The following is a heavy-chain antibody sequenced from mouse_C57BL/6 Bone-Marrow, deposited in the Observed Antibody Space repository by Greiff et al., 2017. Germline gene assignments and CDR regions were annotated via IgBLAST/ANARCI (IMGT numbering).Heavy chain of an antibody. Sequence: EVHLVESGGGLVQPGGSLKLSCAASGFTFSDYGMAWVRQAPRKGPEWVAFISNLAYSIYYADTVKGRFTIARENAKNTLYLEMSSLRSEDTAMYYCASLGLRSDYYAMDYGGQGTSVTVTA. J-gene: IGHJ4*01. CDR3: ASLGLRSDYYAMDY. CDR2: ISNLAYSI. D-gene: IGHD1-1*01. CDR1: GFTFSDYG. V-gene: IGHV5-15*01.